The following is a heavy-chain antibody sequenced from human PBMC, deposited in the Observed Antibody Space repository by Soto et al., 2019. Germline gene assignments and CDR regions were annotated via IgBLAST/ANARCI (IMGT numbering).Heavy chain of an antibody. V-gene: IGHV3-23*01. Sequence: GGSLRLSCAASGFTFSSYAMSWVRQAPGKGLEWVSAISGSGGSTYYADSVKGRFTISRDNSKNTLYLQMNSLRAEDTAVYYCAKSSVPGSSWSANFDYWGQGTLVTVSS. J-gene: IGHJ4*02. CDR3: AKSSVPGSSWSANFDY. CDR2: ISGSGGST. CDR1: GFTFSSYA. D-gene: IGHD6-13*01.